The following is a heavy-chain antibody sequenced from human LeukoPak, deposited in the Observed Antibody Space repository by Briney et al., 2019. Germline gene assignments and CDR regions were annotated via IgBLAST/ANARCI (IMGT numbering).Heavy chain of an antibody. CDR2: ISSSSSYI. J-gene: IGHJ3*02. CDR1: GFTFRIYS. Sequence: GGALRLSCAASGFTFRIYSMNWVREAPGKGRECVSSISSSSSYIYYADSVKGRFTISRDNAKNSLYLQMTSLRAEDRAVYYCARDYCSGGSCYRKDAFDIWGQGTMVTVSS. V-gene: IGHV3-21*01. CDR3: ARDYCSGGSCYRKDAFDI. D-gene: IGHD2-15*01.